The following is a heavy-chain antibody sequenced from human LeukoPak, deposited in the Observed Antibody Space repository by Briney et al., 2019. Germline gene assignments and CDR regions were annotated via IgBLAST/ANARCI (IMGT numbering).Heavy chain of an antibody. V-gene: IGHV4-61*02. J-gene: IGHJ5*02. CDR1: GGSISSGSYY. CDR2: IYTSGST. Sequence: PSQTLSLTCTVSGGSISSGSYYWSWIRQPAGKGLEWIGRIYTSGSTNYNPSLKSRVTISVDTSKNQFSLKLSSVTAADTAVYYCARRALYYDSSGYYVVNWFDPWGQGTLVTVSS. D-gene: IGHD3-22*01. CDR3: ARRALYYDSSGYYVVNWFDP.